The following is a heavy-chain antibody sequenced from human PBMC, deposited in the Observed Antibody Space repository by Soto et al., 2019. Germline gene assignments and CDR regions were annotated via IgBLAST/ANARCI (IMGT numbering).Heavy chain of an antibody. J-gene: IGHJ4*02. CDR1: GFSLSKARMG. CDR3: ARALREGLPIYYFDS. D-gene: IGHD1-26*01. CDR2: IFWNDER. V-gene: IGHV2-26*01. Sequence: QVTLKESGPVLVKPTETLTLTCTVSGFSLSKARMGVSWIRQPPGKALEWLAHIFWNDERSYNTSLKSRLTISRDNSKSQVVLTMTNVVPVDTGTYFCARALREGLPIYYFDSWGQGTLVTVSS.